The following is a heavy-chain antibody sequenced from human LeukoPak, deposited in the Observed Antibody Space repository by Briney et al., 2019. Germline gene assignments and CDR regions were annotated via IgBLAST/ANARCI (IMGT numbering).Heavy chain of an antibody. CDR3: ARGRYYGSGSYNY. CDR1: GGSISDYY. CDR2: INHSGST. Sequence: SETLSLTCTVSGGSISDYYWSWIRQPPGKGLEWIGEINHSGSTNYNPSLKSRVTISVDTSKNQFSLKLSSVTAADTAVYYCARGRYYGSGSYNYWGQGTLVTVSS. V-gene: IGHV4-34*01. J-gene: IGHJ4*02. D-gene: IGHD3-10*01.